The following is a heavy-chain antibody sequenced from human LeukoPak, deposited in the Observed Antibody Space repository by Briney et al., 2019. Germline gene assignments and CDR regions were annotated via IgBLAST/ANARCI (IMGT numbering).Heavy chain of an antibody. Sequence: ASVTVSCTASGYTFTSYGISWVRQAPGQGLEGMGWMSAYNGNTNYAQKLQGRVTMTTDTSTSSVYMELRSLGSDDTAVYYCAQIDSRYWYSWGQGTLVTVSS. V-gene: IGHV1-18*01. CDR1: GYTFTSYG. D-gene: IGHD6-13*01. CDR3: AQIDSRYWYS. CDR2: MSAYNGNT. J-gene: IGHJ4*02.